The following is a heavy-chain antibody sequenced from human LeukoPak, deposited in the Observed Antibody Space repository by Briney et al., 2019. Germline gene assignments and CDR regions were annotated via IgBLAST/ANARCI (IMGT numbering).Heavy chain of an antibody. J-gene: IGHJ4*02. CDR1: GDSVSSNSAA. CDR3: ARDRYSSSWYQLRGDYYFDY. V-gene: IGHV6-1*01. Sequence: SQTLSLTCAISGDSVSSNSAAWNWIRQSPSRGLEWLGRTYYRSKWYNDYAVSVKSRITINPDTSKNQFSLQLNSVTPEDTAVYYCARDRYSSSWYQLRGDYYFDYWGQGTLVTVSS. CDR2: TYYRSKWYN. D-gene: IGHD6-13*01.